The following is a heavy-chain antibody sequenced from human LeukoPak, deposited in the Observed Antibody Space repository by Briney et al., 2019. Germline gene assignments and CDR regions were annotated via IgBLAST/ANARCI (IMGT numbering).Heavy chain of an antibody. CDR1: GGSINAYY. CDR3: ARQPANTAAFDI. CDR2: VRDNGET. Sequence: PSETLSLPCTVSGGSINAYYWSWIRQPPGKGLEWIAYVRDNGETNYNPSLKSRVAISVDTANNQISLRLNFVTAADTAIYYCARQPANTAAFDIWGLGTMVTVSS. J-gene: IGHJ3*02. D-gene: IGHD5-18*01. V-gene: IGHV4-59*08.